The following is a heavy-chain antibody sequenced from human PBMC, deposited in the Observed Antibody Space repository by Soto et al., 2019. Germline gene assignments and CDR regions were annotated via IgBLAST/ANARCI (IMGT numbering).Heavy chain of an antibody. CDR1: GGTFSSYA. CDR2: IIPIFGTA. Sequence: GASVKVSCKASGGTFSSYAISWVRQAPGQGLEWMGGIIPIFGTANYAQKFQGRVTITADESTSTAYMELSSLRSEDTAVYYCARLGTLSIAARPSFDIWGQGTMVTVSS. D-gene: IGHD6-6*01. V-gene: IGHV1-69*13. J-gene: IGHJ3*02. CDR3: ARLGTLSIAARPSFDI.